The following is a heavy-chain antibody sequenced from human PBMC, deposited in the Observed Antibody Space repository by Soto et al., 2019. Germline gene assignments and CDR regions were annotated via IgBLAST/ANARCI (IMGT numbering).Heavy chain of an antibody. CDR3: AKGGQLLPRGWFEP. CDR2: ISGSGGST. J-gene: IGHJ5*02. V-gene: IGHV3-23*01. Sequence: PGGSLRLSCPTSGFTFSTYAMSWVRQASGQGLEWVSAISGSGGSTYYADSVKGRFTISRDNSKNTLYLQRNSLRAEDTAVYYCAKGGQLLPRGWFEPWGQGILVTVSS. CDR1: GFTFSTYA. D-gene: IGHD2-2*01.